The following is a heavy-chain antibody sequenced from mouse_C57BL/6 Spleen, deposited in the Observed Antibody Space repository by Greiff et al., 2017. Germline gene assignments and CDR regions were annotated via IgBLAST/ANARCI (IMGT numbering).Heavy chain of an antibody. Sequence: QVQLQQSGAELVRPGTSVKVSCKASGYAFTNYLIEWVKQRPGQGLEWIGVINPGSGGTNYNEKFKGKATLTADKSSSTAYMQLSSLTSEDSAVYFCARENWDYYGRDYWGQGTTLTVSS. D-gene: IGHD1-1*01. CDR1: GYAFTNYL. CDR2: INPGSGGT. V-gene: IGHV1-54*01. J-gene: IGHJ2*01. CDR3: ARENWDYYGRDY.